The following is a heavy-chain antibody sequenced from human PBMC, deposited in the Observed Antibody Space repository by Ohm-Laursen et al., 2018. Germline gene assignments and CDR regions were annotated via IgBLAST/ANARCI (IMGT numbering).Heavy chain of an antibody. D-gene: IGHD4-17*01. Sequence: GSLRLSCTASGFIFISYAMSWVRQAPGKGLEWVSAISGSGDSTYYADSVKGRFTISRDNSENMLYLQMNSLRADDTAVYYCAKTTVTTWVAFDSWGQGALVTVSS. CDR3: AKTTVTTWVAFDS. V-gene: IGHV3-23*01. CDR2: ISGSGDST. J-gene: IGHJ4*02. CDR1: GFIFISYA.